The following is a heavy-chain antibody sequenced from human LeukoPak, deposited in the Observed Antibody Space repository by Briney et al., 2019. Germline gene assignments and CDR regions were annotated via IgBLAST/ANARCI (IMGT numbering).Heavy chain of an antibody. CDR2: IKNTGVGT. J-gene: IGHJ4*02. CDR3: AKDPRYSYGYELDY. V-gene: IGHV3-23*01. CDR1: GFTFKNYA. D-gene: IGHD5-18*01. Sequence: PGGSLRLSCAASGFTFKNYAMSWVRQTPGKGLEWVSGIKNTGVGTFYAESAMGRFTISRDNSKNTLYLQMNSLRAEDTAVYYCAKDPRYSYGYELDYWGQGTLVTVSS.